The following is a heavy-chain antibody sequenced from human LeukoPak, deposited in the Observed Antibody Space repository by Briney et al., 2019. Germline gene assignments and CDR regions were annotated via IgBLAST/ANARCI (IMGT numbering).Heavy chain of an antibody. V-gene: IGHV1-46*01. Sequence: ASVKASCKASGYTFTSYYMHWVRQAPGQGLEWMGIINPSGGSTSYAQKFQGRVTMTRDTSTSTVYMELSSLRSEDTAVYYCARDGGIVATISGYYFDYWGQGTLVTVSS. CDR2: INPSGGST. D-gene: IGHD5-12*01. CDR1: GYTFTSYY. CDR3: ARDGGIVATISGYYFDY. J-gene: IGHJ4*02.